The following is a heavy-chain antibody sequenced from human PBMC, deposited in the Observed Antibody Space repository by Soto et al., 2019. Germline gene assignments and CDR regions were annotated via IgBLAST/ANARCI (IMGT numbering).Heavy chain of an antibody. D-gene: IGHD1-1*01. Sequence: QLQASGPGLVKPSETLSLTCTVSGGSISSSSYYWGWIRQPPGKGLEWIGSIYYSGSTYYNPSLKSRVTISVDTSKNQFSLKLSSVTAADTAVYYCARATYNWNDSWWFDPWGQGTLVTVSS. CDR2: IYYSGST. V-gene: IGHV4-39*01. CDR1: GGSISSSSYY. J-gene: IGHJ5*02. CDR3: ARATYNWNDSWWFDP.